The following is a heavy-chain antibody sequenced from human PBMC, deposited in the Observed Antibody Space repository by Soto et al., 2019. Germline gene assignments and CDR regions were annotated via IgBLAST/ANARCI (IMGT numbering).Heavy chain of an antibody. Sequence: ASVKVSCKASGGTFSSYAISWVRQAPGQGLEWMGGIIPIFGTANYAQKFQGRVTITADESTSTAYMELSSLRSEDTAVYYCARAPFGSGYQMQGTLLAPFQHWGQGXLVTVYS. CDR3: ARAPFGSGYQMQGTLLAPFQH. D-gene: IGHD3-22*01. CDR1: GGTFSSYA. J-gene: IGHJ1*01. CDR2: IIPIFGTA. V-gene: IGHV1-69*13.